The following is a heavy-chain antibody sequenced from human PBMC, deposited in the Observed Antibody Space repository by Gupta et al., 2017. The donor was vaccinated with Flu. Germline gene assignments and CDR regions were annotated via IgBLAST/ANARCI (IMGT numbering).Heavy chain of an antibody. V-gene: IGHV3-74*01. CDR3: ARMTTSEYYYAMDV. J-gene: IGHJ6*02. D-gene: IGHD5-24*01. CDR2: IISDGSYA. Sequence: EVQLVESGGGLVQPGGSLRLPCAASGFTFRSYWMHWVRQAPGKGLVWVGRIISDGSYAKYADSVRGRFTISRDNANNTLYLQMNSLRSDDTAVYDCARMTTSEYYYAMDVWGRGTTVIVSS. CDR1: GFTFRSYW.